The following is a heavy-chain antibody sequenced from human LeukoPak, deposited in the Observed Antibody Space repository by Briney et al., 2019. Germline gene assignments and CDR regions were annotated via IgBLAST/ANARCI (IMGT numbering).Heavy chain of an antibody. CDR3: ATHPLYYHDSSGYYLDY. CDR1: GFTFSSYA. J-gene: IGHJ4*02. V-gene: IGHV3-23*01. D-gene: IGHD3-22*01. Sequence: GGSLRLSCAASGFTFSSYAMSWVRQAPGKGLEWVSAISGSGGRTYYADSVKGRFTISRDNSKNTLYLQMNSLRAEDTAVYYCATHPLYYHDSSGYYLDYWGQGTLVTVSS. CDR2: ISGSGGRT.